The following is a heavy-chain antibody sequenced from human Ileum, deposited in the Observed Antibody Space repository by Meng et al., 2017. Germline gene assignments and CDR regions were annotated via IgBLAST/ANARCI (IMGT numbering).Heavy chain of an antibody. D-gene: IGHD7-27*01. Sequence: HVQLHQSGPGLVKPSQTLSLTCAISGYSVSSDTGAWNWIRQSPSRGLEWLGRTYYRSRWYNNYAVSVKSRITINPDTSKNQFSLQLNSVTPDDTAVYYCAGKDWGEGLDFWDQGTLVTVSS. CDR3: AGKDWGEGLDF. V-gene: IGHV6-1*01. CDR2: TYYRSRWYN. CDR1: GYSVSSDTGA. J-gene: IGHJ4*02.